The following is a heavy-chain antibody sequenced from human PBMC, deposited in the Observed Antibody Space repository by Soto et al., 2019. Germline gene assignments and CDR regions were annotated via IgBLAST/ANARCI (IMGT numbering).Heavy chain of an antibody. J-gene: IGHJ4*02. Sequence: WRRKAPGQGLEWMGIFNPTSGSTNYAQKFQGRVTLTMDTSTRTVYMELSSLRFDDTAVYYCARDVAVGDYWGQGTLVTVSS. D-gene: IGHD2-2*01. CDR2: FNPTSGST. CDR3: ARDVAVGDY. V-gene: IGHV1-46*01.